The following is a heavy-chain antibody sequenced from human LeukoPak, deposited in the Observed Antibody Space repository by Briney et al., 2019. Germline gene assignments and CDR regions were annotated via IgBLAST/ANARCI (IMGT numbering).Heavy chain of an antibody. CDR1: GFTFSSYA. J-gene: IGHJ6*02. Sequence: GGSLRLSYAASGFTFSSYAMSWVRQAPGKGLEWVSAISGSGGSTYYADSVKGRFTISRDNSKNTLYLQMNSLRAEDTAVYYCATRITISSGGEYYYYGMDVWGQGTTVTVSS. CDR2: ISGSGGST. D-gene: IGHD3-9*01. V-gene: IGHV3-23*01. CDR3: ATRITISSGGEYYYYGMDV.